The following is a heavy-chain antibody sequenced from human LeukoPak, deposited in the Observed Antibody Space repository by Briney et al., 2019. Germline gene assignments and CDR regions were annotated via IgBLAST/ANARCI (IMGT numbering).Heavy chain of an antibody. CDR2: IYYSGST. J-gene: IGHJ4*02. D-gene: IGHD3-10*01. V-gene: IGHV4-59*01. CDR3: ASDYGSGSYYMF. Sequence: SETLSLACTVSDGSISSYYWSWIRQPPGKGLEWIGYIYYSGSTKYNPSLKSRVTISVDTSKNQFSLKLSSVTAADTAVYYCASDYGSGSYYMFWGQGTLVTVSS. CDR1: DGSISSYY.